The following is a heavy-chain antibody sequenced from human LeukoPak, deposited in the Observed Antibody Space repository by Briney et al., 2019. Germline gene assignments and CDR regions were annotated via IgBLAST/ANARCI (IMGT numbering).Heavy chain of an antibody. CDR1: GGTFSSYA. D-gene: IGHD3-3*01. CDR2: IIPIFGTA. Sequence: SVTVSCKASGGTFSSYAISWVRQAPGQGLEWMGGIIPIFGTANYAQKFQGRVTITADESTSTAYMELSSLRSEDTAVYYCARDRFNPYYDFWSGYYSYYGMDVWGQGTTVTVSS. CDR3: ARDRFNPYYDFWSGYYSYYGMDV. J-gene: IGHJ6*02. V-gene: IGHV1-69*13.